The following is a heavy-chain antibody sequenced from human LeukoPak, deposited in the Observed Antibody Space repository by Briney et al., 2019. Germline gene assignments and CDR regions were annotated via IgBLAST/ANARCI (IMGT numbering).Heavy chain of an antibody. CDR1: GGSISSSSYY. V-gene: IGHV4-39*07. Sequence: SETLSLTCTVSGGSISSSSYYWDWIRQPPGKGLEWIGSIFYSGSTYYNPSLKSRVTISADRSKNQFSLKLSSVTAADTAVYYCGRDLGNWNDGLSDDYWGQGTLVTVST. J-gene: IGHJ4*02. CDR3: GRDLGNWNDGLSDDY. D-gene: IGHD1-1*01. CDR2: IFYSGST.